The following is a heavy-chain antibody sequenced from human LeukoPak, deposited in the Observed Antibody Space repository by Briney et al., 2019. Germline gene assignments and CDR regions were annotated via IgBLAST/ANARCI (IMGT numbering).Heavy chain of an antibody. CDR2: IYHSGST. CDR3: AAASGSYYYYYMDV. CDR1: GYSISSGYY. J-gene: IGHJ6*03. Sequence: PSETLSLTCTVSGYSISSGYYWGWIRQPPGKGLEWIGSIYHSGSTYYNPSLKSRVTTSVDTSKNQFSLKLSSVTAADTAVYYCAAASGSYYYYYMDVWVKGTTVTVSS. V-gene: IGHV4-38-2*02. D-gene: IGHD1-26*01.